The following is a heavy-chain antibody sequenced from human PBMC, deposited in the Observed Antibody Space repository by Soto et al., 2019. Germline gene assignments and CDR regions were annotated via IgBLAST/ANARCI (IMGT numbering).Heavy chain of an antibody. V-gene: IGHV3-21*04. CDR2: ISSNSAYI. Sequence: GGSLRLSCAASGFTFRSFTMNWVRQAPGKGLEWVSTISSNSAYIYYTDALRGRFTISRDNAKNSLHLQMNSLRAEDTAVYYFTRDESGDSSARCWFDPWGPGTLVTVSS. CDR1: GFTFRSFT. D-gene: IGHD6-13*01. CDR3: TRDESGDSSARCWFDP. J-gene: IGHJ5*02.